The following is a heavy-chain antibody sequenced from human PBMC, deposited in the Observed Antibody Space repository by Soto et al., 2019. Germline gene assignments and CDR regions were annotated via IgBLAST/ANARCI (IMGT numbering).Heavy chain of an antibody. Sequence: GGSLRLSCAASGFTFSSYAMSWVRQAPGKGLEWVSAISGSGGSTYYADSVKGRFTISRDNSKNTLYLQMNSLRAEDTAVYYCAKDGPNYYDSSGYYYFFVYWGQGTLVTVSS. V-gene: IGHV3-23*01. D-gene: IGHD3-22*01. CDR1: GFTFSSYA. CDR3: AKDGPNYYDSSGYYYFFVY. CDR2: ISGSGGST. J-gene: IGHJ4*02.